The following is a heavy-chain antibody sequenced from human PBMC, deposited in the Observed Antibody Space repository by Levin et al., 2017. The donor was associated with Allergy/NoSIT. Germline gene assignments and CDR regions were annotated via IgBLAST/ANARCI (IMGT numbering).Heavy chain of an antibody. CDR1: GGSISSGGYY. V-gene: IGHV4-31*03. D-gene: IGHD6-13*01. CDR2: INYSGST. J-gene: IGHJ4*02. CDR3: ARKVGEQQLDHTFDY. Sequence: SETLSLTCTVSGGSISSGGYYWSWIRQHPGTGLEWIGYINYSGSTYYNPSLKSRVTITVDTSKNQFSLKLSSVTAADTAVYYCARKVGEQQLDHTFDYWGQGTLVTVSS.